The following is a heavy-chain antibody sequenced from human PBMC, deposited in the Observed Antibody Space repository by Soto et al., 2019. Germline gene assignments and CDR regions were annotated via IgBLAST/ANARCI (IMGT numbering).Heavy chain of an antibody. D-gene: IGHD3-10*01. V-gene: IGHV4-39*01. J-gene: IGHJ5*02. Sequence: SETLSLTCTVSGGSISSSSYYWGWIRQPPGKGLEWIGSIYYSGSTYYNPSLKSRVTISVDTFKNQFSLKLSSVTAADTAVYYCARWVRGVISNWFDPWGQGTLVTVSS. CDR3: ARWVRGVISNWFDP. CDR1: GGSISSSSYY. CDR2: IYYSGST.